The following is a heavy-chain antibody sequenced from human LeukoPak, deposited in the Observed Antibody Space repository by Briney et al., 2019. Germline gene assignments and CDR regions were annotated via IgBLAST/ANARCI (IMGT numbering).Heavy chain of an antibody. J-gene: IGHJ6*02. CDR3: ARSATYYYGMDV. CDR1: GFTFSSYR. V-gene: IGHV3-21*01. CDR2: ISSSSSYI. Sequence: GGSLRLSCAASGFTFSSYRMNWVRQAPGKGLEWVSSISSSSSYIYYADSVKGRFTISRDNAKNSLYLQMNSLRAEDTAVYYCARSATYYYGMDVWGQGTTVTVSS.